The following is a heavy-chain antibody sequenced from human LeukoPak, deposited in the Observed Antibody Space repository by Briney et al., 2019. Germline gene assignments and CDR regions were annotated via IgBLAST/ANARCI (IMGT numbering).Heavy chain of an antibody. J-gene: IGHJ6*03. Sequence: SETLSLTCTVSGGSISSYYWSWIRQPAGKGLEWIGRIYTSGSTNYNPSLKSRVTMSVDTSKNQLSLKLISVTAADTAVYYCARLSSSGWYWYHMDVWGKGTTVTVSS. CDR2: IYTSGST. V-gene: IGHV4-4*07. CDR1: GGSISSYY. CDR3: ARLSSSGWYWYHMDV. D-gene: IGHD6-19*01.